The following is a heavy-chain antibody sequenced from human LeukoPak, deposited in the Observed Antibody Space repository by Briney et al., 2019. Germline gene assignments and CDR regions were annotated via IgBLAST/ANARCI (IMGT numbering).Heavy chain of an antibody. D-gene: IGHD3-22*01. CDR3: AKKYYYDSSPLDY. V-gene: IGHV4-4*02. CDR1: GGSISSSNW. CDR2: IYHSGST. J-gene: IGHJ4*02. Sequence: KPSGTLSLTCAVSGGSISSSNWWSWVRQPPGKGLEWIGEIYHSGSTNYNPSLKSRVTISVDKSKNQFSLKLSSVTAADTAVYYCAKKYYYDSSPLDYWGQGTLVTVS.